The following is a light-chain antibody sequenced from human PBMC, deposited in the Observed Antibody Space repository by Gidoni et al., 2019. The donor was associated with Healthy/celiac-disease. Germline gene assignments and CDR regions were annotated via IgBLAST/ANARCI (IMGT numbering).Light chain of an antibody. CDR3: QQRSNWPLMYT. J-gene: IGKJ2*01. CDR1: QSVSSY. CDR2: DAS. Sequence: SCRASQSVSSYLAWYQQKPGQAPRLLIYDASNRATGIPARFSGSGSGTDFTLTISSLEPEDFAVYYCQQRSNWPLMYTFGQGTKLEIK. V-gene: IGKV3-11*01.